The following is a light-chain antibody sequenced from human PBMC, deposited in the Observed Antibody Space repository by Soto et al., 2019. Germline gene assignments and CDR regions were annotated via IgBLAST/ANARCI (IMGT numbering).Light chain of an antibody. V-gene: IGLV1-40*01. CDR3: QSYDSTLSAPI. J-gene: IGLJ2*01. Sequence: QAVLTQPPSVSGATGQRVTISCTGSRSNIGAGYDVHWYQHFPGTSPKLIIHANTDRPSGVPDRFSGSKSGTSASLAIAGLQAEDEYDYYCQSYDSTLSAPIFGGGTKVTVL. CDR2: ANT. CDR1: RSNIGAGYD.